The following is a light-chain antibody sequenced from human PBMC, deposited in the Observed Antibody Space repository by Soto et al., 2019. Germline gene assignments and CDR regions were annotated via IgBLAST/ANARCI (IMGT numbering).Light chain of an antibody. CDR2: DAS. CDR1: QSISNW. V-gene: IGKV1-5*01. Sequence: DLQMTQSPSTVSASVGDRVTITCRASQSISNWLAWYQQKPGKAPQLLIYDASSLETGVPSRFSGSGSGTEFTLTISSLQPDDFATYYCQHYKSYSPWTFGQGTKVDIK. J-gene: IGKJ1*01. CDR3: QHYKSYSPWT.